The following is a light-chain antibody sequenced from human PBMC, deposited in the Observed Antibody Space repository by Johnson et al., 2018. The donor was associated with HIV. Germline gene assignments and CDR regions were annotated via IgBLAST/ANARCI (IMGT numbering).Light chain of an antibody. CDR2: DND. Sequence: QSVLTQPPSVSAAPGQKVSISCSGSSSNIGNNYVSWYQQLPGTAPKLLIYDNDKRPSGIPDRFSGSKSGTSATLGITGLQTGDEADYYCGTCDNSLSGFVFGTGTKVTVL. V-gene: IGLV1-51*01. CDR1: SSNIGNNY. CDR3: GTCDNSLSGFV. J-gene: IGLJ1*01.